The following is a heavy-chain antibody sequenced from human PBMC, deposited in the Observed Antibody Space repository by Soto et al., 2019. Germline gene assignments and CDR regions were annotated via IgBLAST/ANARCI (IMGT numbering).Heavy chain of an antibody. V-gene: IGHV3-23*01. CDR3: AKDFRGSTYYYDSSGYSGNY. D-gene: IGHD3-22*01. J-gene: IGHJ4*02. CDR2: INGGGGTT. Sequence: GSLRLSCAASGFTFSSYAMSWVRQAPGKGLEWVSAINGGGGTTYYADSVKGRFTISRDNSKNTLHLQMNSLRAEDTAVYYCAKDFRGSTYYYDSSGYSGNYWGQGTLVTVSS. CDR1: GFTFSSYA.